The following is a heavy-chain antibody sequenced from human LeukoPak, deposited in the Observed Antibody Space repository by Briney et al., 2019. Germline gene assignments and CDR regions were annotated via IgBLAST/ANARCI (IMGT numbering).Heavy chain of an antibody. CDR2: IIPILGTA. CDR1: GGTFSSYA. Sequence: SVKVSCKASGGTFSSYAISWVRQAPGQGLEWMGGIIPILGTANYAQKFQGRVTITADESTSTAYMELSSLRSEDTAVYYCARDPNSSGSERDYWGRGTLVTVSS. D-gene: IGHD3-22*01. V-gene: IGHV1-69*13. J-gene: IGHJ4*02. CDR3: ARDPNSSGSERDY.